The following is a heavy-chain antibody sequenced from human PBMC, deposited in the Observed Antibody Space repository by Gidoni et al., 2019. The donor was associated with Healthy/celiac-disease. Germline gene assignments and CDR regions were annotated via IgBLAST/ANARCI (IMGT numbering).Heavy chain of an antibody. V-gene: IGHV3-23*01. CDR3: AKDGGGLQYPNYFDY. CDR1: GFTFSSYA. J-gene: IGHJ4*02. CDR2: ISGSGGST. Sequence: EVQLLESGGGLVQPGGSLRLSCAASGFTFSSYAMRWVRQAPGKGLEWVSAISGSGGSTYDADSVKGRFTISRDNSKNTLYLQMNSLRAEDTAVYYCAKDGGGLQYPNYFDYWGQGTLVTVSS. D-gene: IGHD4-4*01.